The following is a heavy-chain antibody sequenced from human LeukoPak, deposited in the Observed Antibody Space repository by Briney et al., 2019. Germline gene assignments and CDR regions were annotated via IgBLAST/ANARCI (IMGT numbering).Heavy chain of an antibody. J-gene: IGHJ4*02. V-gene: IGHV3-30*03. Sequence: GGSLRLSCVASGFTFNSYAMQWVRQAPGEGLEWVAVISYDGNNKFYVDSVKGRFTLSRDNSKNTLCLQMNSLRAEDTAVYYCARDGQDYGTFDYWGQGTLVAVSS. CDR2: ISYDGNNK. CDR3: ARDGQDYGTFDY. D-gene: IGHD4-17*01. CDR1: GFTFNSYA.